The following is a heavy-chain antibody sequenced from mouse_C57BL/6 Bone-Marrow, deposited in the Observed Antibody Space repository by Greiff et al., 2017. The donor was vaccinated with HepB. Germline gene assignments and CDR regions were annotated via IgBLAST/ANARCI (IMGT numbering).Heavy chain of an antibody. V-gene: IGHV1-39*01. J-gene: IGHJ2*01. CDR3: AIEGFTTVVATDY. D-gene: IGHD1-1*01. CDR1: GYSFTDYN. Sequence: VQLQQSGPELVKPGASVKISCKASGYSFTDYNMNWVKQSNGKSLEWIGVINPNYGTTSYNQKFKGKATLTVDQSSSTAYMQLNSLTSKDSAVYYCAIEGFTTVVATDYWGQGTTLTVSS. CDR2: INPNYGTT.